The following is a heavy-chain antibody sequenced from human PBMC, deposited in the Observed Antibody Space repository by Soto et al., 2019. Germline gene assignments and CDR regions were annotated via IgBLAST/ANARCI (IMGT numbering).Heavy chain of an antibody. CDR3: ASGIQLWLRRINTGYSG. D-gene: IGHD5-18*01. J-gene: IGHJ4*02. Sequence: QVQLVQSGAEVKKPESSVKVSCKAPGGTFSTYAISWVRQAPGQGLGWMGGIITMFGTANSAQRFQDRVTITADESTNTVYMELSSLRSEDTAVYFCASGIQLWLRRINTGYSGWGQGTLVTVSS. CDR1: GGTFSTYA. V-gene: IGHV1-69*12. CDR2: IITMFGTA.